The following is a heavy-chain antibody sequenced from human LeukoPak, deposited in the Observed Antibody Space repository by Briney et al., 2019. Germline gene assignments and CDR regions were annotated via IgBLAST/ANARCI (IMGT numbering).Heavy chain of an antibody. D-gene: IGHD5-12*01. V-gene: IGHV3-30-3*01. CDR1: GFTFSSYA. CDR2: ISYDGSNK. J-gene: IGHJ6*02. Sequence: GGSLRLSCAASGFTFSSYAMHWVRQAPGKGLEWVAVISYDGSNKYYADSVKGRFTISRDNSKNTLYLQMNSLRAEDTAVYYCAREEVVADIYYYYGMDVWGQGTTVTASS. CDR3: AREEVVADIYYYYGMDV.